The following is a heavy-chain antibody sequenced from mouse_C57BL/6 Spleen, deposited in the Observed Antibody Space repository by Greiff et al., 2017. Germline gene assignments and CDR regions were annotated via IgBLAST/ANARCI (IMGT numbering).Heavy chain of an antibody. CDR3: ASSSVPSMDY. D-gene: IGHD1-1*01. J-gene: IGHJ4*01. Sequence: EVQLQESGPVLVKPGASVKMSCKASGYTFTDYYMNWVKQSHGKSLEWIGVINPYNGGTSYNQKFKGKATLTVDKSSSTAYMELNSLTSEDSAVDYCASSSVPSMDYWGQGTSVTVSS. CDR1: GYTFTDYY. CDR2: INPYNGGT. V-gene: IGHV1-19*01.